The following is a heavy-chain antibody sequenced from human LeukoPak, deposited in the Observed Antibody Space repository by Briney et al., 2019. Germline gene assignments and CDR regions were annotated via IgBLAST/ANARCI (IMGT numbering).Heavy chain of an antibody. D-gene: IGHD4-17*01. CDR3: ARDLYGDYVPICNY. CDR1: GFTFSSYS. CDR2: ISSRSSYI. J-gene: IGHJ4*02. V-gene: IGHV3-21*01. Sequence: GGSLRLSCAASGFTFSSYSMNWVRQAPGKGLEWVSSISSRSSYIYYADSVKGRFTISRDNAKNSLYLQMNSLRAEDTAVYYCARDLYGDYVPICNYWGQGTPVTVSS.